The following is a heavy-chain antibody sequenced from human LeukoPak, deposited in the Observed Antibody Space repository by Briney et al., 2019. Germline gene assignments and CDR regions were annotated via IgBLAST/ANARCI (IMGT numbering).Heavy chain of an antibody. D-gene: IGHD3-10*01. V-gene: IGHV4-34*01. CDR2: IHHSGST. CDR3: ARSFPGDYYGSGSYYNGGIN. J-gene: IGHJ4*02. Sequence: SETLSLTCAVYGGSFSGYYWSWIRQPPGKGLECIGEIHHSGSTNYNPSLKSRVTLSVDTSKNQFSLKLSSVTAADTAVYYCARSFPGDYYGSGSYYNGGINWGQGTLVTVSS. CDR1: GGSFSGYY.